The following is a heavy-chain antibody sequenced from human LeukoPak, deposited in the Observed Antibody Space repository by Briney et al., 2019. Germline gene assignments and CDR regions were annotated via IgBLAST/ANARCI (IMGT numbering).Heavy chain of an antibody. J-gene: IGHJ3*02. CDR2: IDARSGIV. D-gene: IGHD3-3*01. CDR3: ARTYDFGRGPPGDAFDN. CDR1: GFTFTMFG. V-gene: IGHV3-48*01. Sequence: GGSLRLSCAASGFTFTMFGMIWVRQAPGKGLEWVSYIDARSGIVYYADSVQGRFTISRDDAKDSVFLQMNSLRVDDTAVYYCARTYDFGRGPPGDAFDNWGQGTLVTVPS.